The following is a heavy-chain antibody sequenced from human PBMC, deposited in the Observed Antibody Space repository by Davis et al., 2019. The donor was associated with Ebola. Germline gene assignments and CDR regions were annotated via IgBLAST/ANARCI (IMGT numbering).Heavy chain of an antibody. V-gene: IGHV3-23*01. J-gene: IGHJ6*02. CDR2: LRLRADT. CDR1: GFTFAHYA. D-gene: IGHD6-19*01. Sequence: ESLRLSCAASGFTFAHYAMSWIRHTPGQGREWVFTLRLRADTYYADSVKGRFTISRDNSKNTLHLQMNSLRAEDTAVYYCATGGRMSVAGRVHYYYAMDDWGQGTTVTVSS. CDR3: ATGGRMSVAGRVHYYYAMDD.